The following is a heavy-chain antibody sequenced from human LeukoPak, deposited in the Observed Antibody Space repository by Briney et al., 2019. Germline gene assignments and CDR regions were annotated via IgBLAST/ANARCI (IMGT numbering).Heavy chain of an antibody. Sequence: SETLSLTCTVSGGSISSSSYYWGWIRQPPGKGLEWIGSIYYSGSTYYNPSLKSRVTISVDTSKNQFSLKPSSVTAADTAVYYCARSRLRFLEWSFDPWGQGTLVTVSS. J-gene: IGHJ5*02. D-gene: IGHD3-3*01. CDR2: IYYSGST. V-gene: IGHV4-39*01. CDR3: ARSRLRFLEWSFDP. CDR1: GGSISSSSYY.